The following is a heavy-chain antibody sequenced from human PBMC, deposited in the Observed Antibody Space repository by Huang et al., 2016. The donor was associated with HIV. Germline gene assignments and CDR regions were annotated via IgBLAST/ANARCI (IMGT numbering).Heavy chain of an antibody. CDR2: ISSSGGNI. V-gene: IGHV3-48*01. J-gene: IGHJ4*02. D-gene: IGHD1-26*01. CDR3: VRDAGGKNF. Sequence: VQLVESGGGLVRPGGSLRLSCAASGFSFDSYSMTWVREAQGQTLAWLASISSSGGNIYYADSVKGRFTISRDNARNSLFLQLSSLRVEDTAVYHCVRDAGGKNFWGQGTLVSVSS. CDR1: GFSFDSYS.